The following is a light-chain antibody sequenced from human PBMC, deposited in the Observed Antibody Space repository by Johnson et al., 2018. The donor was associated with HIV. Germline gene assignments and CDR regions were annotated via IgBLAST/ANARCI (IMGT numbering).Light chain of an antibody. CDR2: ENT. V-gene: IGLV1-51*02. CDR3: GTWDSSLSAGV. J-gene: IGLJ1*01. CDR1: SSNIGNNY. Sequence: QSVLTQPPSVSAAPGQKVTISCSGSSSNIGNNYVSWYQQLPGTAPKLLIYENTERPSGIPDRFSGSKSDTSATLGITGLQTVDEADYYCGTWDSSLSAGVFGTGTKVTVL.